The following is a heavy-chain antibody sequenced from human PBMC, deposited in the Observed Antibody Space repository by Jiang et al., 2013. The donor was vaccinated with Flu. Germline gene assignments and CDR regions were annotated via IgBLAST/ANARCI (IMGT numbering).Heavy chain of an antibody. V-gene: IGHV1-46*01. CDR2: INPSGGST. J-gene: IGHJ3*02. Sequence: VQLVESGAEVKKPGASVKVSCKASGYTFTSYYMHWVRQAPGQGLEWMGIINPSGGSTSYAQKFQGRVTMTRDTSTSTVYMELSSLRSEDTAVYYCARELLPYYYDSSGSERRGAFDIWGQGTMVTVSS. CDR3: ARELLPYYYDSSGSERRGAFDI. CDR1: GYTFTSYY. D-gene: IGHD3-22*01.